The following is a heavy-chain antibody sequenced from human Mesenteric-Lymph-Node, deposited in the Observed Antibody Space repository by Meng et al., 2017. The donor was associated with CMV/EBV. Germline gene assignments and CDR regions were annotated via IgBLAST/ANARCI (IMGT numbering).Heavy chain of an antibody. CDR3: ARESADLDY. CDR1: GFTFSSYC. J-gene: IGHJ4*02. Sequence: LRLSCAASGFTFSSYCMSWVRQAPGKGLEWVANIKQDGSEKYYVDSVKGRFTISRDNAKNSLYLQMNSLRAEDTAVYYCARESADLDYWGQGTLVTVSS. V-gene: IGHV3-7*01. CDR2: IKQDGSEK.